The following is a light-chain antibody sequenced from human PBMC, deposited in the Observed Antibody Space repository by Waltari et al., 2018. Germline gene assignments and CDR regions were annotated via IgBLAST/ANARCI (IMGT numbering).Light chain of an antibody. CDR3: QQYTTYSGT. V-gene: IGKV1-5*01. CDR2: DAS. J-gene: IGKJ1*01. Sequence: DIQMTQSPSTLSASIGDRVTITFRASQRVSRWLAWYQQKPGKAPKVLIYDASSLESGVPSRFSGSGSGTEFTLTISSLQPDDFATYYCQQYTTYSGTFGQGTKVEIK. CDR1: QRVSRW.